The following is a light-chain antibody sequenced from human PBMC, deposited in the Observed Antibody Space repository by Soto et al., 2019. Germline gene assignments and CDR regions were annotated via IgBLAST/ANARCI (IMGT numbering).Light chain of an antibody. J-gene: IGLJ1*01. Sequence: QSVLTQPASVSVSPGQSITISCPGTSSDVGSYNLVSWYQQHPGKAPKLMIYDGSKRPSGVPNRFSGSKSGNTASLTIFGLQAEDEADYYGCSYAGSYTRDIFGTGTKVTVL. V-gene: IGLV2-14*02. CDR2: DGS. CDR3: CSYAGSYTRDI. CDR1: SSDVGSYNL.